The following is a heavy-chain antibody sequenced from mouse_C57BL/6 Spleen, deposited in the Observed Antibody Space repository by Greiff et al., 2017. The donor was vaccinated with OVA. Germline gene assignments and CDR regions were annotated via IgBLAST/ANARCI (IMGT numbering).Heavy chain of an antibody. V-gene: IGHV1-47*01. D-gene: IGHD1-1*01. J-gene: IGHJ1*03. Sequence: QVQLKESGAELVKPGASVKMSCKASGYTFTTYPLEWMQQHHGKSLAWIGNFHPSNDDTKYNEKFKGKATLTVEKSFSTVYFELSRLTSDDSAVYYCARQGENYYGSKYWYFDVWGTGTTVTVSS. CDR1: GYTFTTYP. CDR2: FHPSNDDT. CDR3: ARQGENYYGSKYWYFDV.